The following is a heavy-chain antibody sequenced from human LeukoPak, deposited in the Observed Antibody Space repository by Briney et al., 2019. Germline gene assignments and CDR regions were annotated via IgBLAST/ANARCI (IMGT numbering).Heavy chain of an antibody. D-gene: IGHD3-3*01. J-gene: IGHJ4*02. CDR3: ANDRLTIFGVVTLYYFDY. Sequence: PGGSLRLSCAASGFTFSSYAMSWVRQAPGKGLEWASAISGSGGSTYYADSVKGRFTISRDNSKNTLYLQMNSLRAEDTAVYYCANDRLTIFGVVTLYYFDYWGQGTLVTVSS. CDR2: ISGSGGST. CDR1: GFTFSSYA. V-gene: IGHV3-23*01.